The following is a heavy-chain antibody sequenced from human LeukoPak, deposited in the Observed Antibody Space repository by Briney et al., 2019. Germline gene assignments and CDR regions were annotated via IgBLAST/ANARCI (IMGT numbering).Heavy chain of an antibody. V-gene: IGHV4-31*11. CDR2: IYFSGST. J-gene: IGHJ5*02. Sequence: SETLSLTCAVSGGSISSGGYYWSWIRQHPGKGLEWIGYIYFSGSTYYNPSLKSRVTISVDTSKNQFSLKLSSVTAADTAVYYCARVPGGWFDPWGQGTLVTVSS. D-gene: IGHD3-10*01. CDR1: GGSISSGGYY. CDR3: ARVPGGWFDP.